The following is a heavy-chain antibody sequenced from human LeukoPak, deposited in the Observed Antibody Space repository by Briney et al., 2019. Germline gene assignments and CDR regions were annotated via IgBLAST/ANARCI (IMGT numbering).Heavy chain of an antibody. Sequence: ESGPTLAKPRQTLTLTCTFSGFSLTTNGMGVGWIRQPPRKALEWLALIYWDDDKLYSPSLKTRLTIIKDASKNQVVLIMTNMDPEDTATYYCARRPPGPTYYYGPGREADCFDMWGQGTMVTVSS. CDR3: ARRPPGPTYYYGPGREADCFDM. J-gene: IGHJ3*02. D-gene: IGHD3-10*01. CDR2: IYWDDDK. CDR1: GFSLTTNGMG. V-gene: IGHV2-5*02.